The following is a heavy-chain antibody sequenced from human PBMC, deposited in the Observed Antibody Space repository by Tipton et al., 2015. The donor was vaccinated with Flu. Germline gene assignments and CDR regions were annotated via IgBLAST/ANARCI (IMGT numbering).Heavy chain of an antibody. CDR3: ARLPLPLSYFDY. Sequence: GLVKPSETLSLICAVSDYSISSGYYWGWIRQPPGKGLEWIGRIFPGINTNYNPSLKSRVTISVDTSNNQFSLKLSSVTAADTAVYYCARLPLPLSYFDYWGQGTLVTVSS. J-gene: IGHJ4*02. CDR2: IFPGINT. V-gene: IGHV4-38-2*01. CDR1: DYSISSGYY.